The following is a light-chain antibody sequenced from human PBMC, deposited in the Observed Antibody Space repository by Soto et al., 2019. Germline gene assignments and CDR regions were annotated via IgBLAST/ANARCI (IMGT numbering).Light chain of an antibody. V-gene: IGLV1-44*01. Sequence: QSVLTQPPSASGTPGQRVTISCSGSSSHIGSNTVNWYQQLPGTAPKLLIYSNNQRPSGVPDRFSGSKSGTSASLAISGLQSEDEADYYCAAWDGSLNGRYVFGTGTKLTVL. CDR1: SSHIGSNT. J-gene: IGLJ1*01. CDR3: AAWDGSLNGRYV. CDR2: SNN.